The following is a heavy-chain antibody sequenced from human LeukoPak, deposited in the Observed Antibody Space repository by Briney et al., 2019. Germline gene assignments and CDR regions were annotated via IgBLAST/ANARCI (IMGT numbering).Heavy chain of an antibody. V-gene: IGHV3-7*01. CDR3: AREASGSGGYHFDY. J-gene: IGHJ4*02. D-gene: IGHD2-15*01. CDR2: VKQDGSEK. Sequence: PGGSLRLSCAASGFTFSSYWVSWVRQAPGKGLEWVANVKQDGSEKYYVDSVRGGFTISRDNVKNSLYLQMNSLRAEDTAIYYCAREASGSGGYHFDYWGQGTLVTVSS. CDR1: GFTFSSYW.